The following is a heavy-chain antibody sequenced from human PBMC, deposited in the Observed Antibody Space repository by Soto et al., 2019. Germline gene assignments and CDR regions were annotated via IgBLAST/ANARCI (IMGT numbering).Heavy chain of an antibody. CDR1: GFTFSTFA. V-gene: IGHV3-23*01. D-gene: IGHD3-3*01. CDR3: AKALTSGVSYTWH. CDR2: ISRSGVST. J-gene: IGHJ4*02. Sequence: PGGSLRLSCAASGFTFSTFAMTWVRQAPGKGLEWVSAISRSGVSTYYAVSVKGRFTISRDNSKNTLNLQMDSLRAEDTAIYYCAKALTSGVSYTWHWGQGTLVTVSS.